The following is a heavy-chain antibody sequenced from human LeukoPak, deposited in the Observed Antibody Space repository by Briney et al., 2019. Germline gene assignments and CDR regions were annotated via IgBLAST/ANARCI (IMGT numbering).Heavy chain of an antibody. D-gene: IGHD2-21*02. CDR1: GGSISSYY. Sequence: SETLSLTCTVSGGSISSYYWSWIRQPPGKGLEWIGYIYYSGSTNYNPSLKSRVTISVDTSKNQFSLKLSSVTAADTAVYYCARACGGDCYHAFDIWGQGTMVTVSS. V-gene: IGHV4-59*01. CDR2: IYYSGST. J-gene: IGHJ3*02. CDR3: ARACGGDCYHAFDI.